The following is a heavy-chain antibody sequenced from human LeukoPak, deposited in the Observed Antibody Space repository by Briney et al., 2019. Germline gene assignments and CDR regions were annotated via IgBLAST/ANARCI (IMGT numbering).Heavy chain of an antibody. J-gene: IGHJ4*02. CDR1: GFTFNNYW. Sequence: GSLRLSCAASGFTFNNYWLTWVRQAPGKGREWGAKISQDGSEKYYVDSVKGRFTISRDSGKNSLYLQMNSLRVEDTAVYYCARAVGSSGCAYWGQGTLVTVSS. CDR3: ARAVGSSGCAY. D-gene: IGHD3-22*01. CDR2: ISQDGSEK. V-gene: IGHV3-7*01.